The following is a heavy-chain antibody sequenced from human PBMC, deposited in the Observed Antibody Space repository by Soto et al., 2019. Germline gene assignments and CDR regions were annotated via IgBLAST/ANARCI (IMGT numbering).Heavy chain of an antibody. CDR2: INHSGST. J-gene: IGHJ5*02. CDR1: GGSFSGYY. D-gene: IGHD2-2*01. CDR3: ARGRIVVVPAAIKHWFDP. V-gene: IGHV4-34*01. Sequence: SETLSLTCAVYGGSFSGYYWSWIRQPPGKGLEWIGEINHSGSTNYNPSLKSRVTISVDTSKNQFSLKLSSVTAADTAVYYCARGRIVVVPAAIKHWFDPWGQGTLVTVSS.